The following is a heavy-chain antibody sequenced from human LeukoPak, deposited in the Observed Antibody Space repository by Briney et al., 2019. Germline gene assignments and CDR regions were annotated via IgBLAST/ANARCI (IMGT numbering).Heavy chain of an antibody. J-gene: IGHJ4*02. CDR1: GFTVGSNY. D-gene: IGHD3-10*01. CDR3: ARGGATIRGVFDY. Sequence: GGSLRLSCIASGFTVGSNYMTWVRQAPGKGLEWVSIIYSGGSTYYADSVKGRFTISRDNSKNTLYLQMNSLRAEDTAVYYCARGGATIRGVFDYWGQGTLVTVSS. CDR2: IYSGGST. V-gene: IGHV3-66*01.